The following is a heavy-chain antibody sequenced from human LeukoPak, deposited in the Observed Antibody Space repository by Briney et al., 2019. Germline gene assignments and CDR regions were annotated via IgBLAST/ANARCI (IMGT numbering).Heavy chain of an antibody. CDR2: IYYSGST. J-gene: IGHJ5*02. D-gene: IGHD2-2*01. Sequence: SETLSLTCTVSGGSINSSYYYWGWIRQPPGKGLEWIGSIYYSGSTYYNPSLKSRVTILIDTSKNQFSLKLSSVTAADTAVYYCARDQYCSSTSCYSRSRWFDPWGQGTLVTVSS. CDR3: ARDQYCSSTSCYSRSRWFDP. V-gene: IGHV4-39*07. CDR1: GGSINSSYYY.